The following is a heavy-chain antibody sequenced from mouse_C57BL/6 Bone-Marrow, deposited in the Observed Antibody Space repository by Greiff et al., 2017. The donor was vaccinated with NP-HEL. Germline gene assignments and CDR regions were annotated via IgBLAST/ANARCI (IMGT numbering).Heavy chain of an antibody. V-gene: IGHV2-5*01. CDR3: ASTVVARLTDAMDY. CDR1: GFSLTSYG. J-gene: IGHJ4*01. D-gene: IGHD1-1*01. Sequence: VQLMESGPGLVQPSQCLSITCTVSGFSLTSYGVHWVRQSPGKGLEWLGVIWRGGSTDYNAAFMSRLSITKDNSKSQVFFKMNSLQADDTAIYYCASTVVARLTDAMDYWGQGTSVTVSS. CDR2: IWRGGST.